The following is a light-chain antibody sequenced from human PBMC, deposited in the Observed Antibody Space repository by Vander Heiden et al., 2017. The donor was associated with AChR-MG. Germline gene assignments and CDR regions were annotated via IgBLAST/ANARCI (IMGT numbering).Light chain of an antibody. Sequence: QSALTPPPSMSGSPGLSVTIPCTASSNDIGNYNRVSWYQQPPGTAPKRIIYDVNRRPSGVPDRFSGSKSGNTASLTISGLQPEDEADDYCSAYTSNSNVVCGGGTRLTVL. V-gene: IGLV2-18*02. CDR2: DVN. CDR3: SAYTSNSNVV. CDR1: SNDIGNYNR. J-gene: IGLJ3*02.